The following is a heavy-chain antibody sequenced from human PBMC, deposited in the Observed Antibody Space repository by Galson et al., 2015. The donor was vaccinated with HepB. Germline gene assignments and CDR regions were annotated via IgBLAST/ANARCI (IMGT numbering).Heavy chain of an antibody. J-gene: IGHJ4*02. D-gene: IGHD3-9*01. CDR2: ISAYNGNT. CDR3: ARDGAFEVLRYFDWLLYPLDY. Sequence: SVKVSCKASGYTFTSYGISWVRQAPGQGLEWMGWISAYNGNTNYAQKLQGRVTMTTDTSTSTAYMELRSLRSDDTAVYYCARDGAFEVLRYFDWLLYPLDYWGQGTLVTISS. CDR1: GYTFTSYG. V-gene: IGHV1-18*04.